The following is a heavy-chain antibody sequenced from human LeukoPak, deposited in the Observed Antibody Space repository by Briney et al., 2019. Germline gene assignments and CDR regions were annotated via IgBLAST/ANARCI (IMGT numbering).Heavy chain of an antibody. CDR2: INEDGSST. CDR3: TTDTFGARDS. J-gene: IGHJ4*02. V-gene: IGHV3-74*01. Sequence: GGSLRLSCAASGYTFSTYWMHWVRQGPGKGLVWVSRINEDGSSTSYAESVRGRFTISRDNAKNTLYLQMNSLRAEDTAVYYCTTDTFGARDSWGQGTLVTVSS. D-gene: IGHD3-10*01. CDR1: GYTFSTYW.